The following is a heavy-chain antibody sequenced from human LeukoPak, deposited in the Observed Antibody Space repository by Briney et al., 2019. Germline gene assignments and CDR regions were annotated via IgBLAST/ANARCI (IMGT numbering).Heavy chain of an antibody. D-gene: IGHD1-26*01. J-gene: IGHJ4*02. CDR3: AKGGAKAGGVIDY. V-gene: IGHV3-23*01. CDR2: ISGSGDST. Sequence: PGGSLRLSCAASGFTFSSYAMSWVRQAPGKGLEWVSTISGSGDSTYYADSVKGRFTISRDNSKNTLCLQMNSLRAEDTAVYYCAKGGAKAGGVIDYWGQGTLVTVSS. CDR1: GFTFSSYA.